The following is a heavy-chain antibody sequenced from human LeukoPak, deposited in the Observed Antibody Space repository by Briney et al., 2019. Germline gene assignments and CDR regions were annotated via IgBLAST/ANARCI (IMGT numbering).Heavy chain of an antibody. J-gene: IGHJ5*02. D-gene: IGHD2-21*02. Sequence: GASVKVSCKASGYTFTSYYMHWVRQAPGQGLEWMGIINPSGGSTSYAQKFQGRVTMTRDTSTSTVYMELSSLGSEDTAVYYCARDQLAYCGGDCHNNWFDPWGQGTLVTVSS. CDR3: ARDQLAYCGGDCHNNWFDP. V-gene: IGHV1-46*01. CDR1: GYTFTSYY. CDR2: INPSGGST.